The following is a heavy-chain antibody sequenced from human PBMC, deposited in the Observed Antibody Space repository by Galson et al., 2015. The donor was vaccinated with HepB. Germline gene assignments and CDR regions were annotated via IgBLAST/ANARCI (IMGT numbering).Heavy chain of an antibody. CDR1: GFTFSSYS. J-gene: IGHJ4*02. V-gene: IGHV3-21*01. D-gene: IGHD2-21*01. Sequence: SLRLSCAASGFTFSSYSMNWVRQAPGKGLEWVSSISSSSSYIYNADSVKGRFTISRDNAKNSLYLQMNSLRAEDTAVYYCARDFSMYCGGDCFGYWGQGTLVTVSS. CDR3: ARDFSMYCGGDCFGY. CDR2: ISSSSSYI.